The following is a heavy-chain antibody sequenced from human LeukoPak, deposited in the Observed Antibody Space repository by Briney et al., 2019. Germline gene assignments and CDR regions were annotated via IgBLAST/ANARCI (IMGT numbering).Heavy chain of an antibody. D-gene: IGHD5-12*01. CDR1: GASISNYY. V-gene: IGHV4-59*01. CDR2: IYYSVST. CDR3: ARDPGPYSGYGWE. Sequence: SETLSLTCTVSGASISNYYWSWIRQPPGKGLEWIGYIYYSVSTNYNPSLKSRVAISVDTSKNQFSLKLSSVTAADTAVYYCARDPGPYSGYGWEWGQGTLVTVSS. J-gene: IGHJ4*02.